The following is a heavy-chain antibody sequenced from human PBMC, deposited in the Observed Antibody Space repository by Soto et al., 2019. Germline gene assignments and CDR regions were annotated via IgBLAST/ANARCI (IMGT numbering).Heavy chain of an antibody. V-gene: IGHV3-23*01. D-gene: IGHD4-17*01. Sequence: VQLLESGGGLVQPGGSLRLACTASGFTFNHYAMSWVRQAPGKGLEWVSAVSGGGGSTKYADSVKGRFIISRDNSNSTLFLQRDSIRGEDTAVYYCAKDSTVTTSLYFYYYGFDAWGQGTTVTVSS. CDR3: AKDSTVTTSLYFYYYGFDA. J-gene: IGHJ6*02. CDR2: VSGGGGST. CDR1: GFTFNHYA.